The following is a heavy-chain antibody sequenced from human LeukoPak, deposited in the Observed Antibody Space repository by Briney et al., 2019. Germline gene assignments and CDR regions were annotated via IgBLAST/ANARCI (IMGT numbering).Heavy chain of an antibody. J-gene: IGHJ3*02. Sequence: GGSLRLSCAASGFTFSTFGMHWVRQAPGKGLEWVTFINFDGSNKNYADSVKGRFTISRDNSKNTLCLQMNSLRAEDTAVYYCARDEAAAGGAFDIWGQGTMVTVSS. CDR1: GFTFSTFG. CDR2: INFDGSNK. V-gene: IGHV3-30*02. D-gene: IGHD6-13*01. CDR3: ARDEAAAGGAFDI.